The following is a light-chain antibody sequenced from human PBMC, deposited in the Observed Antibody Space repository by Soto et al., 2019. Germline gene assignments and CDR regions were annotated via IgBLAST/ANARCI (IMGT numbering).Light chain of an antibody. V-gene: IGKV3-15*01. CDR1: QSVSSN. CDR3: QQYNNWPLLT. J-gene: IGKJ4*01. CDR2: GAS. Sequence: EILMTQSPATLSVSPGERATLSCRASQSVSSNLAWYQQKPGQAPRLLIYGASTRATGIPARFSGSGSGTEFTLTISSLQSEDFAVYYCQQYNNWPLLTFGGGTKWISN.